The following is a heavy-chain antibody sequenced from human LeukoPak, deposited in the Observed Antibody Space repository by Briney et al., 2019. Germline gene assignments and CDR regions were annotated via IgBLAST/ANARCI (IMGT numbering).Heavy chain of an antibody. CDR2: MYHSGST. CDR1: GYFISSGYY. D-gene: IGHD3-10*01. V-gene: IGHV4-38-2*02. CDR3: ARESRRITMVRGRFGY. J-gene: IGHJ4*02. Sequence: KTSETLSLTCTVSGYFISSGYYWGWVRQPPGKGLECIGSMYHSGSTYYNPSLKSRVTISIDTSKNQFSLKLSSVTAADTAVYYCARESRRITMVRGRFGYWGQGTLVTVSS.